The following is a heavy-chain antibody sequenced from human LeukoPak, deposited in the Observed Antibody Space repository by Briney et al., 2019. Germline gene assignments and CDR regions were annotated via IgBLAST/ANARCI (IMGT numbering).Heavy chain of an antibody. CDR2: ISYDGSNK. Sequence: PGRSLRLSCAASGFTFSSYGMHWVRQAPGKGLEWVAVISYDGSNKYYADSVKGRFTISRDNSKNTLYLQMNSLRAEDTAVYYCAKDLRPSPSPVLDDWFDPWGQGTLVTVSS. CDR1: GFTFSSYG. D-gene: IGHD2/OR15-2a*01. CDR3: AKDLRPSPSPVLDDWFDP. J-gene: IGHJ5*02. V-gene: IGHV3-30*18.